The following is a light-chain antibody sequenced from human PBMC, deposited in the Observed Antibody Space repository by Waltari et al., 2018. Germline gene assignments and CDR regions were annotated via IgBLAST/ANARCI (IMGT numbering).Light chain of an antibody. J-gene: IGLJ3*02. CDR3: AVWDDSLNGLV. CDR1: SPNNRNNP. CDR2: YDA. V-gene: IGLV1-36*01. Sequence: QSVLTQPPSVSAAPRQRVTIPCSGSSPNNRNNPVSWFQQFPGKAPKLLIYYDASLKSGVSHRFCGAKSGTSASLVISGLQSEDEAYYYCAVWDDSLNGLVFGGGTELTVL.